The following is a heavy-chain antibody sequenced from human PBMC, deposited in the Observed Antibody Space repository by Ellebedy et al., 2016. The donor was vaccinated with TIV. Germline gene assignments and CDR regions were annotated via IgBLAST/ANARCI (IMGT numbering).Heavy chain of an antibody. CDR2: INRRGST. J-gene: IGHJ3*02. D-gene: IGHD3-22*01. CDR1: GWTFSDYY. CDR3: ARGSHYMIEVVINHDAFDI. Sequence: MPGGSLRLSCAAYGWTFSDYYWSWIRQSPGTGLAWIGEINRRGSTNYNSSLKSAVTISLDTSKNHFSLNLRSVTAADTAVYYCARGSHYMIEVVINHDAFDIWGQGTMVIVSS. V-gene: IGHV4-34*01.